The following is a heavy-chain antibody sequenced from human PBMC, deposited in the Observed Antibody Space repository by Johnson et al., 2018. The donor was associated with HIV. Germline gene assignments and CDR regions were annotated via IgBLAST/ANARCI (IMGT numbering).Heavy chain of an antibody. CDR2: ISYDGSNK. CDR3: ARAYSYGAFDI. CDR1: GFTFSSYG. V-gene: IGHV3-30*19. D-gene: IGHD5-18*01. J-gene: IGHJ3*02. Sequence: QVQLVESGGDVVQPGGSLRLSCAASGFTFSSYGMHWVRQAPGKGLEWVAVISYDGSNKYYADSVKGRFTISRDNSKNTLYLQMSSLRAEDTAVYYCARAYSYGAFDIWGQGTMVTVSS.